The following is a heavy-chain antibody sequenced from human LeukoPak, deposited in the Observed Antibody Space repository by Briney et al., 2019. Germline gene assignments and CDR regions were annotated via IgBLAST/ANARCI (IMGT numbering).Heavy chain of an antibody. CDR1: GFTFDTYA. J-gene: IGHJ5*02. D-gene: IGHD6-19*01. Sequence: PGGSLRLSCAASGFTFDTYAMNWVRQAPGKGLEWVSVISGSGGSTYYADSVKGRFTISRDNSRNTLYLQMNSLRAEDKALYYCAKDAMAVAGNVNWFDPWGQGTLVTVSS. V-gene: IGHV3-23*01. CDR2: ISGSGGST. CDR3: AKDAMAVAGNVNWFDP.